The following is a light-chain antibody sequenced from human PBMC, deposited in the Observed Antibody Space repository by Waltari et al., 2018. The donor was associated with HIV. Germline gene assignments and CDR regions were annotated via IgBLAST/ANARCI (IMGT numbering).Light chain of an antibody. CDR2: NAS. Sequence: EIVLTQSPATLSLSPGDRATLPSRASQGVNTYLARYQHEPGQAPRLLIYNASNRATGIPARFSGSGSGTDFTLTISTLEPEDFAVYYCQQRTNLPPYTFGQGTKLEIK. J-gene: IGKJ2*01. CDR1: QGVNTY. CDR3: QQRTNLPPYT. V-gene: IGKV3-11*01.